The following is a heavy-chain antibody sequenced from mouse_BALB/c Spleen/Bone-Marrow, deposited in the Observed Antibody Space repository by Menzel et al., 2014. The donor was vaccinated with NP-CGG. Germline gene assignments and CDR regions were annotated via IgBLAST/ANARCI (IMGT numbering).Heavy chain of an antibody. CDR3: ARWITTVVAPYVMDY. Sequence: LQQPGAELVRPGSSVKISCKASGYAFSSYWMNWVKQRPGQGLEWIGQIYPGDGDTNYNGKFKGKATLTADKSSSTAYMQLSSLTSEDSAVYFCARWITTVVAPYVMDYWGQGTSVSVSS. D-gene: IGHD1-1*01. V-gene: IGHV1-80*01. J-gene: IGHJ4*01. CDR1: GYAFSSYW. CDR2: IYPGDGDT.